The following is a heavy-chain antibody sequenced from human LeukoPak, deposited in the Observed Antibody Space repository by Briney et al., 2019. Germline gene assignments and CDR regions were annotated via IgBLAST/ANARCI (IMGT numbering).Heavy chain of an antibody. J-gene: IGHJ4*02. V-gene: IGHV3-53*01. CDR1: GFTVTTNY. CDR2: IYSGGTT. Sequence: GGSLRLSCAASGFTVTTNYMSWVRQAPGKGLEWVSVIYSGGTTYYADSVKGRFTISRDISKNTLSLQMNSLRAEDTAVYYCARGRRDGYNLGYGGQGTLVAVSS. CDR3: ARGRRDGYNLGY. D-gene: IGHD5-24*01.